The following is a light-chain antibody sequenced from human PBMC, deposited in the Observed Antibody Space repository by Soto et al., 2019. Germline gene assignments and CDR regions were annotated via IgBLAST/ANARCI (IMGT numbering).Light chain of an antibody. CDR2: STS. Sequence: IQLTQSPSSLSASVGDRVTVSFRSSQNIDNYLNCYVQRPGKAPELLIYSTSNLKSGVPSLFRGSGSGTDFSLTINSLQSEDFATYYCQQSSNIPWTFGQGTKVDIK. J-gene: IGKJ1*01. CDR3: QQSSNIPWT. CDR1: QNIDNY. V-gene: IGKV1-39*01.